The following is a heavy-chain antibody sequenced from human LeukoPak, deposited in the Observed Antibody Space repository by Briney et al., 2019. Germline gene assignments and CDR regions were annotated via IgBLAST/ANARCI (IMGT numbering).Heavy chain of an antibody. Sequence: PSETLSLTCTVSGGSISTYYWGWIRQPPRKGLEWIGSIYYSGSTYYNPSLRSRVTISVDTSKNQFSLKLSSVTAADTAVYYCARSTITDAFDIWGQGTMVTVSS. CDR3: ARSTITDAFDI. CDR2: IYYSGST. V-gene: IGHV4-39*01. D-gene: IGHD1-14*01. CDR1: GGSISTYY. J-gene: IGHJ3*02.